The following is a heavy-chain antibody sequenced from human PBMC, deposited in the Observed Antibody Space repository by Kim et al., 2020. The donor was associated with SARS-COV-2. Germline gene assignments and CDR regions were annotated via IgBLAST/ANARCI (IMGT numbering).Heavy chain of an antibody. D-gene: IGHD3-3*01. CDR1: GFTFSSYA. Sequence: GGSLRLSCAASGFTFSSYAMHWVRQAPGKGLEWVAVISYDGSNKYYVDSVKGRFTISRDNSKNTLYLQMNSLRAEDTAVYYCARDGPGYYDFWSGYTGGENWFDPWGQGTLVTVSS. CDR2: ISYDGSNK. V-gene: IGHV3-30*04. J-gene: IGHJ5*02. CDR3: ARDGPGYYDFWSGYTGGENWFDP.